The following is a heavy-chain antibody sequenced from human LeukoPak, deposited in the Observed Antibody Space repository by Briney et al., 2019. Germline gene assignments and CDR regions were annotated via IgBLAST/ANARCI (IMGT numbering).Heavy chain of an antibody. J-gene: IGHJ6*02. V-gene: IGHV4-30-4*01. D-gene: IGHD3-9*01. CDR2: IYYSGST. CDR1: GGSISSGDYY. CDR3: ARLNRYFDLHYYYYYGMDV. Sequence: SETLSLTCTVSGGSISSGDYYWSWIRQPPGKGLEWIGYIYYSGSTYYNPSLKSRVTISVDTSKNQFSLKLSSVTAADTAVYYCARLNRYFDLHYYYYYGMDVWGQGTTVTVSS.